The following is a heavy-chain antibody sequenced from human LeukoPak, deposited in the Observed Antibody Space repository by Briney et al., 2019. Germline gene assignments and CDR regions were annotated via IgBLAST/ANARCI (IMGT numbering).Heavy chain of an antibody. Sequence: GGSLRLSCAASGFTFSSYAMSWVRQAPGKGLGWVSAISGSGGSTYYADSVKGRFTISRDNSKNTLYLQMNSLRAEDTAVYYCAPHPSSGYYAYWGQGTLVTVSS. J-gene: IGHJ4*02. D-gene: IGHD3-22*01. V-gene: IGHV3-23*01. CDR2: ISGSGGST. CDR1: GFTFSSYA. CDR3: APHPSSGYYAY.